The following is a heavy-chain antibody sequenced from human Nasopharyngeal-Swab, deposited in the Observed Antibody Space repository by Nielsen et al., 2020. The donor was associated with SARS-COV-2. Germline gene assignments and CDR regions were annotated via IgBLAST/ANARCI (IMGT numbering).Heavy chain of an antibody. CDR2: IRSSSNYI. V-gene: IGHV3-21*01. D-gene: IGHD1-1*01. J-gene: IGHJ6*02. CDR1: GFTFNMYS. Sequence: GESLKISCVTSGFTFNMYSMHWVRQAPGKGLEWVSSIRSSSNYIYYGDSAKGRFTISRDNTQKSLYLEMNSLRVEDTAVYYCARLGTESYHYYSLDVWGQGTTVSVSS. CDR3: ARLGTESYHYYSLDV.